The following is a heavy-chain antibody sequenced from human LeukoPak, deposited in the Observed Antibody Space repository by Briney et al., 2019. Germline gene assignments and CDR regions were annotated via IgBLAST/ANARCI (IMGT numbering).Heavy chain of an antibody. CDR2: IYYSGST. CDR1: GGSLSSSPYY. V-gene: IGHV4-39*01. Sequence: SETLSLTCTVSGGSLSSSPYYWVWLRQPPGTGLEWIGSIYYSGSTYYNPSLKSRVTISVDTSKNQFSLKLRFVPAADTAVYYCARPKVFGDYQGAFDIWGQGTMVTVSS. J-gene: IGHJ3*02. CDR3: ARPKVFGDYQGAFDI. D-gene: IGHD4-17*01.